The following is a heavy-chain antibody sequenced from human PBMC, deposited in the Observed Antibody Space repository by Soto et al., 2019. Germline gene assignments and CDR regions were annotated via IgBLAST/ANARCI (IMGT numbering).Heavy chain of an antibody. Sequence: QVQLVQSGAEVKKPGASVKVSCKASGYTFTSYGISWVRQAPGQGLEWMGWISAYNGNTNYAQKLQGRVTMTTDTSTSTAYMELRRLRSDDTAVYYCARAEYYYDSSGYFSLYYWGQGTLVTVSA. D-gene: IGHD3-22*01. J-gene: IGHJ4*02. CDR2: ISAYNGNT. CDR1: GYTFTSYG. V-gene: IGHV1-18*01. CDR3: ARAEYYYDSSGYFSLYY.